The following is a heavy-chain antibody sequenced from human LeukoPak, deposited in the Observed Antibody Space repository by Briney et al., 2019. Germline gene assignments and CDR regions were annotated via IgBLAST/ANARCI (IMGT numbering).Heavy chain of an antibody. CDR1: GGSINSYY. D-gene: IGHD5-18*01. CDR2: TYYSGST. CDR3: ARAGTWIQINWFDP. J-gene: IGHJ5*02. Sequence: SETLSLTCTVSGGSINSYYWSWIRQPPGKGLEWIGYTYYSGSTNYNPSLKSRVTISVDTSKNQFSLKLSSVTAADTAVYYCARAGTWIQINWFDPWGQGTLVTVSS. V-gene: IGHV4-59*01.